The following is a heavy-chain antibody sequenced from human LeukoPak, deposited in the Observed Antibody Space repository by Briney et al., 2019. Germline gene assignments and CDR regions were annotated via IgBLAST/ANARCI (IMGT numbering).Heavy chain of an antibody. Sequence: GGSLRLSCAASGFTFSTFAMIWVRQPPGKGLEWVSSIFPSGGEIHYADSVRGRFTISRDNSKNTLYLQMNSLRAEDTAVYYCARNPYIVVVTANALDYWGQGTLVTVSS. V-gene: IGHV3-23*01. CDR1: GFTFSTFA. D-gene: IGHD2-21*02. J-gene: IGHJ4*02. CDR2: IFPSGGEI. CDR3: ARNPYIVVVTANALDY.